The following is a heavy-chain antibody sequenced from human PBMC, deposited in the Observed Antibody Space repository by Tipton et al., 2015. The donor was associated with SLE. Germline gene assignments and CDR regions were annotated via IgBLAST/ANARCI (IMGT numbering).Heavy chain of an antibody. CDR2: MNPNSGNT. Sequence: QLVQSGPEVKKPGASVKVSCKASGYTFTSYDINWVRQATGQGLEWMGWMNPNSGNTGYAQKFQGRVTITRNTSISTAYMELSSLRSEDTAVYYCARLGRGYCSSISCPSDDYWGQGTLVTVSS. CDR1: GYTFTSYD. V-gene: IGHV1-8*03. J-gene: IGHJ4*02. D-gene: IGHD2-2*01. CDR3: ARLGRGYCSSISCPSDDY.